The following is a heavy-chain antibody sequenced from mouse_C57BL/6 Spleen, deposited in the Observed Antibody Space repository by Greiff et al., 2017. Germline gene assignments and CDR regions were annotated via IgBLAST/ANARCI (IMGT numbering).Heavy chain of an antibody. V-gene: IGHV1-39*01. CDR3: ARGGLYCNYPMYY. D-gene: IGHD2-1*01. CDR1: GYSFTDYN. Sequence: EVQLQQSGPELVKPGASVKISCKASGYSFTDYNMNWVKQSNGKSLEWIGVINPNYGTTSYNQKLKGKATLTVDQSSSTAYMQRNSLTAEDASVYYCARGGLYCNYPMYYWGQAASVTVSS. J-gene: IGHJ4*01. CDR2: INPNYGTT.